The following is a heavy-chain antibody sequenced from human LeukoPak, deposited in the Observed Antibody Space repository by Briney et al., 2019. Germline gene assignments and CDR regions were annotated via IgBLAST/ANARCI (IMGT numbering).Heavy chain of an antibody. CDR3: ARDQSYDSSRAFDY. Sequence: ASVKVSCKASGYTFTGYYMHWVRQAPGQGLEWMGWINPNSGATNYAQKFQGRVTMTRDTSISTAYMELSRLRSDDTAVFYCARDQSYDSSRAFDYWGQGTLVTVSS. J-gene: IGHJ4*02. V-gene: IGHV1-2*02. CDR2: INPNSGAT. D-gene: IGHD3-22*01. CDR1: GYTFTGYY.